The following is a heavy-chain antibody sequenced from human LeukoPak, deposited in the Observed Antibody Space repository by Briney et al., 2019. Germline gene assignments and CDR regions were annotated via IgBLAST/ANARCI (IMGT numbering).Heavy chain of an antibody. Sequence: ASVKVSCKASGYTFTSYAVNWVRQAPGQGLEWMGWINTNTGNPTYAQGLTGRFVFSLDTPGSTAYLQISSLKAEDTAVYYCARATVKGCFDYWGQGTLVTVSS. CDR3: ARATVKGCFDY. D-gene: IGHD4-17*01. V-gene: IGHV7-4-1*02. J-gene: IGHJ4*02. CDR1: GYTFTSYA. CDR2: INTNTGNP.